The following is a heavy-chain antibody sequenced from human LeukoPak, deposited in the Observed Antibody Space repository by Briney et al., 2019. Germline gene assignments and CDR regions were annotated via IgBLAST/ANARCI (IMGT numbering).Heavy chain of an antibody. CDR2: ISWNSGSI. CDR1: GFTFDDYA. D-gene: IGHD2-21*01. Sequence: GGSLRLSCAASGFTFDDYAMHWVRHAPGKGLEWVSGISWNSGSIGYADSVKGRFTISRDNAKNSLYLQMNSLRAEDTALYYCAKDIGSVAYYYYGMDVWGQGTTVTVSS. V-gene: IGHV3-9*01. CDR3: AKDIGSVAYYYYGMDV. J-gene: IGHJ6*02.